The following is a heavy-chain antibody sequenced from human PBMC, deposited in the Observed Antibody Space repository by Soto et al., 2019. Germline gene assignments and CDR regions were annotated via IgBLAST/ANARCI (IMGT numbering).Heavy chain of an antibody. J-gene: IGHJ4*02. V-gene: IGHV4-31*03. Sequence: QVQLQESGPGLVKPSQTLSLTCTVSGGSISSGGYYWSWIRQHPGKALAWIGYIYYSGSTYYSPSLXSXXTISVDTSKNQFSLKLSSVTAADTAVCFCARTPRYWGQGPLVTVSS. CDR2: IYYSGST. CDR1: GGSISSGGYY. CDR3: ARTPRY. D-gene: IGHD2-15*01.